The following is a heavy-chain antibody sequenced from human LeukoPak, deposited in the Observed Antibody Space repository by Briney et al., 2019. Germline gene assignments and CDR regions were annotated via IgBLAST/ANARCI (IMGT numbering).Heavy chain of an antibody. V-gene: IGHV4-4*07. CDR2: IYTSGST. Sequence: SETLSLTCTVTGGSISSYYWSWIRQPAGKGLEWIGRIYTSGSTNYNPSLKSRVTMSVDTSKNQFSLKLNSVTAADTAVYYCARGLRFLELVYYYYYMDVWGKGTTVTVSS. J-gene: IGHJ6*03. D-gene: IGHD3-3*01. CDR1: GGSISSYY. CDR3: ARGLRFLELVYYYYYMDV.